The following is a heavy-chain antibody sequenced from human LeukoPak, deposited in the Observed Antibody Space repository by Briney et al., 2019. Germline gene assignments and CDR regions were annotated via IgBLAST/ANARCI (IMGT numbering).Heavy chain of an antibody. CDR2: IYYSGST. D-gene: IGHD3-9*01. CDR1: GGSIRSYY. V-gene: IGHV4-59*01. CDR3: ARVGHFDWLPSTFYFDY. Sequence: SETLSLTRTVSGGSIRSYYWSCIRQPPGKGLEWIGYIYYSGSTNYNPSLKSRVTISVDTSKNQFSLKLSSVTAADTAVYYCARVGHFDWLPSTFYFDYWGQGTLVTVSS. J-gene: IGHJ4*02.